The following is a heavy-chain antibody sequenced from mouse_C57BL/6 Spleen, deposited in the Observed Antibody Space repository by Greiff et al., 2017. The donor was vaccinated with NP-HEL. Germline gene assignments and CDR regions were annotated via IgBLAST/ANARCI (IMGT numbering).Heavy chain of an antibody. D-gene: IGHD1-1*01. CDR1: GFNIKDDY. CDR2: IDPENGDT. J-gene: IGHJ1*03. CDR3: TTVYYGSRGYFDV. V-gene: IGHV14-4*01. Sequence: EVKLVESGAELVRPGASVKLSCTASGFNIKDDYMHWVKQRPEQGLEWIGWIDPENGDTEYASKFQGKATITADTSSNTAYLQLSSLTSEDTAVYYCTTVYYGSRGYFDVWGTGTTVTVSS.